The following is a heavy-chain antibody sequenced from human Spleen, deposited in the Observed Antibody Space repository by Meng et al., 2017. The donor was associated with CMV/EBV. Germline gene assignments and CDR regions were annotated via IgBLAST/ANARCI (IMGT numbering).Heavy chain of an antibody. CDR1: GESFNGYY. Sequence: SETLSLTCAVYGESFNGYYWSWIRQSPGKGLEWIGEINHVGSTNYNPSLESRVTISVDRSKNHFSLNLRSVTAADTAMYYCGQQGRICSGARCYRGWIDPWGQGTLVTVSS. J-gene: IGHJ5*02. CDR2: INHVGST. CDR3: GQQGRICSGARCYRGWIDP. D-gene: IGHD2-15*01. V-gene: IGHV4-34*01.